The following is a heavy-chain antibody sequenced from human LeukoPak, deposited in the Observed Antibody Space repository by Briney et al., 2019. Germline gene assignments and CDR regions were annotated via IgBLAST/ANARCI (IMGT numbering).Heavy chain of an antibody. J-gene: IGHJ3*02. CDR1: GYTFTGYY. CDR3: ARVHPTCSGGSCYAGAFDI. D-gene: IGHD2-15*01. V-gene: IGHV1-2*02. CDR2: INPNSGGT. Sequence: ASVKVSCKASGYTFTGYYMHWVRQAPGQGLEWMGWINPNSGGTNYAQKFQGRVTMTRDTSISTAFMELSRLRSDDTAVYYCARVHPTCSGGSCYAGAFDIWGQGTMVTVSS.